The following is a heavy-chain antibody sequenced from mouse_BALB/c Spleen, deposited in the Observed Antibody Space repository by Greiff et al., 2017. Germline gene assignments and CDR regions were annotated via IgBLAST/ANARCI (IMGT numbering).Heavy chain of an antibody. V-gene: IGHV5-6*01. CDR2: ISSGGSYT. Sequence: EVKVVESGGDLVKPGGSLKLSCAASGFTFSSYGMSWVRQTPDKRLEWVATISSGGSYTYYPDSVKGRFTISRDNAKNTLYLQMSSLKSEDTAMYYCARPYGNYYAMDYWGQGTSVTVSS. D-gene: IGHD2-1*01. CDR1: GFTFSSYG. CDR3: ARPYGNYYAMDY. J-gene: IGHJ4*01.